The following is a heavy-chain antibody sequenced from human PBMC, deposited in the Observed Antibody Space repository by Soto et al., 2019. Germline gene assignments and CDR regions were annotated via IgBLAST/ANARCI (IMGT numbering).Heavy chain of an antibody. CDR3: TRDASRDSSARGSFDL. Sequence: GGSLRLSCAASGFTFRSFTMNWVRQAPGKGLEWVSTISSNSAYIYYTDALRGRFTISRDNAKNSLHLQMNSLRAEDTAVYYCTRDASRDSSARGSFDLWCPGTLVTV. V-gene: IGHV3-21*01. CDR2: ISSNSAYI. J-gene: IGHJ5*02. D-gene: IGHD6-13*01. CDR1: GFTFRSFT.